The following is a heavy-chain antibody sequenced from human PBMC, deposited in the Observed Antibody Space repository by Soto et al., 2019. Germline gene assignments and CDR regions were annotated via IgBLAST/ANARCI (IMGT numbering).Heavy chain of an antibody. V-gene: IGHV1-18*04. D-gene: IGHD6-13*01. CDR2: ISAYNGNT. Sequence: QVQLVQSGAEVKKPGASVKVSCKASGYTFTSYGISWVRQAPGQGLEWMGWISAYNGNTNYAQKLQGRVTMTTDTATSTAYMELRSLRSDDTAVYYCARNPLHSSSWYGNWFDPWGQGTLVTVSS. J-gene: IGHJ5*02. CDR3: ARNPLHSSSWYGNWFDP. CDR1: GYTFTSYG.